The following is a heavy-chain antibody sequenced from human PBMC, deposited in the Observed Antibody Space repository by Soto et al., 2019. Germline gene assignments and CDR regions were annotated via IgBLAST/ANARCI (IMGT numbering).Heavy chain of an antibody. Sequence: QVQLQEAAPGLVKPSETLSLTCIVSGDSVTSGSYYWTWLRQPPGKGLEWIGYISYTGRTKYNPSLQSRFTMSVDTSKDDFSLNLSSVTAADTAVYFCAREWGLLPYYVMNVWGHGTAVTVSS. CDR1: GDSVTSGSYY. D-gene: IGHD7-27*01. J-gene: IGHJ6*02. CDR2: ISYTGRT. CDR3: AREWGLLPYYVMNV. V-gene: IGHV4-61*03.